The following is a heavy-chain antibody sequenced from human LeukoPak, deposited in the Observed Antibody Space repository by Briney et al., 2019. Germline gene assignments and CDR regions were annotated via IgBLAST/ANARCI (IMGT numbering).Heavy chain of an antibody. J-gene: IGHJ4*02. CDR2: ISGSGGST. CDR1: GFTFSNYW. D-gene: IGHD5-12*01. Sequence: GGSLRLSCAASGFTFSNYWMSWVRQAPGKGLEWVSAISGSGGSTYYADSVKGRFTISRDNSKNTLYLQMNSLRAEDTAVYYCAKARRIVSGYDPRLDYWGQGTLVTVSS. CDR3: AKARRIVSGYDPRLDY. V-gene: IGHV3-23*01.